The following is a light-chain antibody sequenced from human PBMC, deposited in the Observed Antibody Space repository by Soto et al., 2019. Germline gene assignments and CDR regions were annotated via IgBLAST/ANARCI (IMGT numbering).Light chain of an antibody. CDR2: DVS. J-gene: IGLJ1*01. Sequence: QSALTQPRSVSGSPGQSVTISCTGTSSDVGGYNYVSWYQHHPGKAPKLMIYDVSNLPSGVPDRFSGSKSGNTASLTISGVQAEDEADYYCCSYAGSTLYVFGTGTKLTVL. CDR3: CSYAGSTLYV. CDR1: SSDVGGYNY. V-gene: IGLV2-11*01.